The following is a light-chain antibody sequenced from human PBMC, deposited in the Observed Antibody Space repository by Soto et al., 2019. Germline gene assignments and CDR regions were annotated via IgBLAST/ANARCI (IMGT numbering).Light chain of an antibody. Sequence: DIQMTQSPSSLSASVGDGVTITCRASQSITTYLNWYQQRPGTAPKVLIFAASTLQSGVPSRFSGSGSGTDFTLTISSLQPEDVATYYCQQSYKTPLTFGGGTKVEIK. CDR2: AAS. V-gene: IGKV1-39*01. J-gene: IGKJ4*01. CDR1: QSITTY. CDR3: QQSYKTPLT.